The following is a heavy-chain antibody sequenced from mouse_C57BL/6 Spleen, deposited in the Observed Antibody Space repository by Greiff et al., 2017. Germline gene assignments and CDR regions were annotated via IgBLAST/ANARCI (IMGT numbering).Heavy chain of an antibody. CDR1: GFTFSSYA. J-gene: IGHJ2*01. V-gene: IGHV5-4*01. CDR3: ARAPDY. CDR2: ISDGGSYT. Sequence: EVQGVESGGGLVKPGGSLKLSCAASGFTFSSYAMSWVRQTPEKRLAWVATISDGGSYTYYPDNVKGRFTISRDNAKNNLYLQMSHLKSEDTAMYYCARAPDYWGQGTTLTVSS.